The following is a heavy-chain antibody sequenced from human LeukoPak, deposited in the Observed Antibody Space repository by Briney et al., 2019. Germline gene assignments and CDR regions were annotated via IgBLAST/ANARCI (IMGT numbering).Heavy chain of an antibody. Sequence: PGGSLRLSCTASGFTFSSYDMHWVRQTTGKGLEWVSAIDTAGDTYYPGSVKGRFTISRDNAKNSLYLQMNSLRAEDTAVYYCAGVWSPPYTSNWPDYFDYWGQGTLVTVSS. CDR2: IDTAGDT. D-gene: IGHD6-13*01. CDR3: AGVWSPPYTSNWPDYFDY. V-gene: IGHV3-13*01. J-gene: IGHJ4*02. CDR1: GFTFSSYD.